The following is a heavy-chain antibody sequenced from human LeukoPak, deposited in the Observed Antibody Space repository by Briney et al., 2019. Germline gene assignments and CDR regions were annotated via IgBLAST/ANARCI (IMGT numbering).Heavy chain of an antibody. D-gene: IGHD3-10*01. Sequence: GASVKVSCKASGGTFSSYAISWVRQAPGQGLEWMGRIIPIFGTANYAQKFQGRVTITTDESTSTAYMELSSLRSEDTAVYYCATNYYGSGGVFDYWGQGTLVTVSS. J-gene: IGHJ4*02. CDR3: ATNYYGSGGVFDY. CDR1: GGTFSSYA. CDR2: IIPIFGTA. V-gene: IGHV1-69*05.